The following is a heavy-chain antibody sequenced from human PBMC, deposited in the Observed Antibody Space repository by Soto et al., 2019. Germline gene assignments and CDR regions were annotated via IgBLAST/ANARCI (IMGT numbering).Heavy chain of an antibody. J-gene: IGHJ4*02. CDR1: GGTFSSYA. V-gene: IGHV1-69*13. CDR2: IIPIFGTA. Sequence: SVKVSCKASGGTFSSYAISWVRQAPGQGLEWMGGIIPIFGTANYAQKFQGRVTITADESTSTAYMELSSLRSEDTAVYYRARYYYDSSGYYRTYYFDYWGQGTLVTVSS. CDR3: ARYYYDSSGYYRTYYFDY. D-gene: IGHD3-22*01.